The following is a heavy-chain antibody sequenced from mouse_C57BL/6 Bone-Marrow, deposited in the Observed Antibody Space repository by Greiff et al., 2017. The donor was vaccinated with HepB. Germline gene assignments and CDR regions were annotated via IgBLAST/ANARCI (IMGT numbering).Heavy chain of an antibody. CDR1: GFTFSDYG. J-gene: IGHJ1*03. CDR3: ARGYYGSSYWYFDV. Sequence: EVKLMESGGGLVKPGGSLKLSCAASGFTFSDYGMHWVRQAPEKGLEWVAYISSGSSTIYYADTVKGRFTISRDNAKNTLFLQMTSLRSEDTAMNYCARGYYGSSYWYFDVWGTGTTVTVSS. V-gene: IGHV5-17*01. CDR2: ISSGSSTI. D-gene: IGHD1-1*01.